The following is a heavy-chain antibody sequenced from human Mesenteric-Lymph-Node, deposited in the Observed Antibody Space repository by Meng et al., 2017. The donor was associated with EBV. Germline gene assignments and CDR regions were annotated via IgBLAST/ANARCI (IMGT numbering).Heavy chain of an antibody. CDR2: INPSGDYT. J-gene: IGHJ4*02. CDR1: YTFSNHY. CDR3: ARDSGNFSPDS. D-gene: IGHD1-26*01. V-gene: IGHV1-46*01. Sequence: VESGGEVKKPGAAVRISCNSGYTFSNHYLHGIRQAPGKGLEWMGIINPSGDYTNYAPQFQGRFTLNRDTSTDTVNMEMIGLTSDDTAVYFCARDSGNFSPDSWGQGSLVTVSS.